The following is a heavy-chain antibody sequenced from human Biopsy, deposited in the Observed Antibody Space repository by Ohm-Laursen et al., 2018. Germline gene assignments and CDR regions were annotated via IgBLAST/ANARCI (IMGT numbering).Heavy chain of an antibody. Sequence: SETLSLTCTVSGDSISSYYWNWIRQPPGKGLEWIGYIYYSGTTDYSPSLKSRVTISIDKSKNQFFLKLSSVTAEDTAVYYCARDTRWSPYGMDVWGQGTTVTVSS. D-gene: IGHD4-23*01. CDR3: ARDTRWSPYGMDV. CDR1: GDSISSYY. CDR2: IYYSGTT. J-gene: IGHJ6*02. V-gene: IGHV4-59*01.